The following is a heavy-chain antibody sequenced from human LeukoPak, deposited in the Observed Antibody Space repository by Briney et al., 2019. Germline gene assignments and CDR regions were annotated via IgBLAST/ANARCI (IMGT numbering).Heavy chain of an antibody. Sequence: GGSLRLSCAASGFTFSGPVMEWVRQAPGKGLEWVSYISSSGSTIYYADSVKGRFTISRDNAKNSLYLQMNSLRAEDTAVYYCARVPRGDWFDPWGQGTLVTVSS. CDR3: ARVPRGDWFDP. CDR1: GFTFSGPV. J-gene: IGHJ5*02. CDR2: ISSSGSTI. V-gene: IGHV3-48*03.